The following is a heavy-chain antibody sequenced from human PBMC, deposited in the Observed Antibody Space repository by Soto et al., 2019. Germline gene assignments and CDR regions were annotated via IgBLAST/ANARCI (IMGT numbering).Heavy chain of an antibody. D-gene: IGHD3-3*01. J-gene: IGHJ3*02. V-gene: IGHV1-8*01. CDR3: ARSYDFWTANAFDI. CDR2: MNPNSGNT. Sequence: QVPLVQSGAEVKKPGASVKVSCKASGYTFTSYDINWVRQATGQGLEWMGWMNPNSGNTGYAQKFQGRVTMTRNTSISTAYMELSSLRSEDTAVYYCARSYDFWTANAFDIWGQGTMVTVSS. CDR1: GYTFTSYD.